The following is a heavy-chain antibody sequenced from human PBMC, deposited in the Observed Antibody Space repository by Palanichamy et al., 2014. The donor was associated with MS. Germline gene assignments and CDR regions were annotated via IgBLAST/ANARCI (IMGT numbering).Heavy chain of an antibody. CDR1: GGSVSSGYYY. J-gene: IGHJ4*02. V-gene: IGHV4-61*01. Sequence: QVQLQESGPGLVTSSETLSLTCTVSGGSVSSGYYYWSWIRQPPGKGLEWLGYIYYSGSTNYNPSLKSRVTISVDTSKNQFSLKLSSVTAAGTAVYYCARVSSLRLGYDYWGQGTLVTVSS. CDR3: ARVSSLRLGYDY. D-gene: IGHD3-16*01. CDR2: IYYSGST.